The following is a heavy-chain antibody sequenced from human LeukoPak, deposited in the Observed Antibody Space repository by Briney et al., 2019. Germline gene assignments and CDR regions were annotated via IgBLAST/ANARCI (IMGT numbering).Heavy chain of an antibody. Sequence: ASVKVSCKASGYTFTSYDINWVRQATGQGLEWMGWMNPNSGNTGYAQKFQGRVTMTRNTSISTAYMELSSLRSEDTAVYYCAMAYYYGSGSYQYYPWGQGTLVTVSS. CDR2: MNPNSGNT. J-gene: IGHJ5*02. CDR3: AMAYYYGSGSYQYYP. D-gene: IGHD3-10*01. V-gene: IGHV1-8*01. CDR1: GYTFTSYD.